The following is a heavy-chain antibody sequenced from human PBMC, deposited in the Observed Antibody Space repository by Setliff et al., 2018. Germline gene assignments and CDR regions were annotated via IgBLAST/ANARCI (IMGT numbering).Heavy chain of an antibody. CDR3: ARGFDVGAPRTDSFDI. Sequence: ASVKVSCKTSGGTFSTSAFSWVRQAPAQGLEWMGRIIPLFGSTNFAQKFQDRVTITADESTETVYLEVSSLTFEDTAVYYCARGFDVGAPRTDSFDIWGQGTAVTVS. J-gene: IGHJ3*02. CDR2: IIPLFGST. V-gene: IGHV1-69*13. D-gene: IGHD1-26*01. CDR1: GGTFSTSA.